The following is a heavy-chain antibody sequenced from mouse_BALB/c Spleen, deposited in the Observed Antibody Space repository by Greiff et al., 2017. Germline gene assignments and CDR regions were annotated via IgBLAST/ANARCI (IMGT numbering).Heavy chain of an antibody. CDR2: IWAGGST. CDR3: ARDHGNPYYFDY. Sequence: VQRVESGPGLVAPSQSLSITCTVSGFSLTSYGVHWVRQPPGKGLEWLGVIWAGGSTNYNSALMSRLSISKDNSKSQVFLKMNSLQTDDTAMYYCARDHGNPYYFDYWGQGTTLTVSS. CDR1: GFSLTSYG. V-gene: IGHV2-9*02. D-gene: IGHD4-1*01. J-gene: IGHJ2*01.